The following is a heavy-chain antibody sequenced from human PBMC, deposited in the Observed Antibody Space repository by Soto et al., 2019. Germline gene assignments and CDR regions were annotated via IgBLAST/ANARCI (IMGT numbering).Heavy chain of an antibody. CDR1: GGSISSGGYS. CDR3: ARVELLLNWFDP. J-gene: IGHJ5*02. D-gene: IGHD1-26*01. CDR2: IYHSGST. V-gene: IGHV4-30-2*01. Sequence: SETLSLTCAVSGGSISSGGYSWSWIRQPPGKGLEWIGYIYHSGSTYYNPSLKSRVTISVDRSKNQFSLKLSSVTAADTAVYYCARVELLLNWFDPWGQGTLVTVSS.